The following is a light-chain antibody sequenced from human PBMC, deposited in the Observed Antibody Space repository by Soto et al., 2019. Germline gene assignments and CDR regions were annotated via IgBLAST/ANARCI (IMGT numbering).Light chain of an antibody. Sequence: DIQMTQSPSTLSASVGDRVTITCRASQSISSWLAWYQQKPGKAAKLLIYKASSLESVVPARFSGSGSGTEFTLTSSRLQPDDFATYYCQQYNSYPLTFGQGTKVEIK. J-gene: IGKJ1*01. CDR2: KAS. CDR3: QQYNSYPLT. CDR1: QSISSW. V-gene: IGKV1-5*03.